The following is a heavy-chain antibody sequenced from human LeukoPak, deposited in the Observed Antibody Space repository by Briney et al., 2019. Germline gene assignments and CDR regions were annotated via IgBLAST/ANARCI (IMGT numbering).Heavy chain of an antibody. CDR2: IKQDGSEK. V-gene: IGHV3-7*01. D-gene: IGHD4-17*01. CDR3: ASHGDYLPDYFDY. J-gene: IGHJ4*02. Sequence: PGGSLRLSCAASGFTFSSYWMSWVRQAPGKGLEWVANIKQDGSEKYYVASVKGRFTISRDNAKNSLYLQMNSLRAEDTAVYYCASHGDYLPDYFDYWGQGTLVTVSS. CDR1: GFTFSSYW.